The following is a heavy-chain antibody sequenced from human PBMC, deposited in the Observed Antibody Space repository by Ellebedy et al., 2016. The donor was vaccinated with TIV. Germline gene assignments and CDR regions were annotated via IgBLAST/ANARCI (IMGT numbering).Heavy chain of an antibody. J-gene: IGHJ3*02. CDR3: AKDGGLGRYCVRASCYTNAFDI. D-gene: IGHD2-15*01. CDR1: GFLFSDYA. V-gene: IGHV3-23*01. Sequence: GESLKISCAASGFLFSDYAMSWVRQAPGKGLEWVATISTSGDMTWYADSVKGRFTISRDNSKNTLSLQMNSLRVEDTAIYYCAKDGGLGRYCVRASCYTNAFDIWGQGTMVTVSS. CDR2: ISTSGDMT.